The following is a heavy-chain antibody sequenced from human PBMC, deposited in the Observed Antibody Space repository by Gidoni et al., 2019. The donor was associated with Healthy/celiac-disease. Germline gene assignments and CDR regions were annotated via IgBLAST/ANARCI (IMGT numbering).Heavy chain of an antibody. CDR2: ISPGDSDT. V-gene: IGHV5-51*01. J-gene: IGHJ3*02. Sequence: VQLVQSGAAVKKPGESLKISCKGSGYSFTSYWIGWVRQMPGKGLEWMGIISPGDSDTRYSPSFQGQVTISADKSISTAYLQWSSLKASDTAMYYCARQRGSGWSTDAFDIWGQGTMVTVSS. D-gene: IGHD6-19*01. CDR1: GYSFTSYW. CDR3: ARQRGSGWSTDAFDI.